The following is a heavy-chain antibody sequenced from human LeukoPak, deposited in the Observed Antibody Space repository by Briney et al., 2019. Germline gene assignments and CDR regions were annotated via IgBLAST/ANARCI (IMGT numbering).Heavy chain of an antibody. CDR2: IYSSGRT. V-gene: IGHV4-61*02. Sequence: SETLSLTCTVSGDSISSGSYYWSWSRQPAVEGLEWIGRIYSSGRTHYSPSLQSRVAISVDTSINRVCLGLSSVTAADTAVEFCARARGGSYSSETWFDPWGQGTLVTVSS. J-gene: IGHJ5*02. D-gene: IGHD1-26*01. CDR1: GDSISSGSYY. CDR3: ARARGGSYSSETWFDP.